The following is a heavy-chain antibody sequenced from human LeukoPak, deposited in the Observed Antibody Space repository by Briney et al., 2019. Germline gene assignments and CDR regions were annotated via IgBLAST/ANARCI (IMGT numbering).Heavy chain of an antibody. CDR3: NTEGTPIDY. CDR1: GYTFTSYG. Sequence: EASVKVSCKASGYTFTSYGISWVRQAPGQWLEWMGWISAYNGNTNYAQKLQGRVAMTTDTSTSTAYMELRSLRSDDTAVYYCNTEGTPIDYWGQGTLVTVSS. CDR2: ISAYNGNT. J-gene: IGHJ4*02. V-gene: IGHV1-18*01. D-gene: IGHD3-10*01.